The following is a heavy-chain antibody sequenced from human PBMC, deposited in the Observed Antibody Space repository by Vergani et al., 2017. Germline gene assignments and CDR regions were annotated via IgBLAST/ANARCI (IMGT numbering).Heavy chain of an antibody. J-gene: IGHJ6*02. CDR3: ARGGRWLALSMDV. Sequence: QVQLQQWGAGLLKPSETLSLTCAVYGGSFSGYYWSWIRQPPGKGLEWIGEINHSGSTNYNPSLKSRVTISVDTSKNQFSLKLSSVTAADTAVYYCARGGRWLALSMDVWGQGTTVTVSS. D-gene: IGHD6-19*01. V-gene: IGHV4-34*01. CDR1: GGSFSGYY. CDR2: INHSGST.